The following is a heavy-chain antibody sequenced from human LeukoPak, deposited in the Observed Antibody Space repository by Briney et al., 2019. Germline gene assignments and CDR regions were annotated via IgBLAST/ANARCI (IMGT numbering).Heavy chain of an antibody. CDR3: ARDLHFDC. V-gene: IGHV3-21*01. CDR1: GFTFSTYS. CDR2: ISSTGSYR. Sequence: PGGSLRLSCAASGFTFSTYSMSWVRQSPGKGLEWVSYISSTGSYRYNADSVKGRFAISRDNAKNSLYLQMNSLRAEDTAVYYCARDLHFDCWGQGALVAVSS. J-gene: IGHJ4*02. D-gene: IGHD5/OR15-5a*01.